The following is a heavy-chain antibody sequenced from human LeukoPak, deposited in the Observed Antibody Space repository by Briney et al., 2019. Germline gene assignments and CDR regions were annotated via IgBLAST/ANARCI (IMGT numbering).Heavy chain of an antibody. CDR1: GFTFSTSA. CDR2: ISGSGGGT. Sequence: PGGSLRLSCATSGFTFSTSAMSWVRHAPGKRLAWVSTISGSGGGTYYADSVKGRFTISRDNSKNTRYLQMNSLRAEDTAVFYCAKLFYSSGMYHFDYWGQGTLVTVSS. CDR3: AKLFYSSGMYHFDY. D-gene: IGHD3-10*01. J-gene: IGHJ4*02. V-gene: IGHV3-23*01.